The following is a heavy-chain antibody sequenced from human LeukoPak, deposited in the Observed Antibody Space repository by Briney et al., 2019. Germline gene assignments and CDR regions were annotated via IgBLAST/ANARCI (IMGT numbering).Heavy chain of an antibody. CDR1: GFTVSSNY. D-gene: IGHD3-10*01. J-gene: IGHJ6*02. V-gene: IGHV3-66*01. Sequence: GGSLRLSCAASGFTVSSNYMSWVRQAPGKGLEWVSVIYSDGSTYYADSVKGRFTISRDNSKNTVYFQMNSLRAEDTAVYYCARDGLYYYGPGSYYTRYYYGMDVWGQGTTVTVSS. CDR3: ARDGLYYYGPGSYYTRYYYGMDV. CDR2: IYSDGST.